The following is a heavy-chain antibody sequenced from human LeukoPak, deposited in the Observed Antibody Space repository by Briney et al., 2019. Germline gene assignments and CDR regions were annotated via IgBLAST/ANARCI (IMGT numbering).Heavy chain of an antibody. CDR1: GGTFSSYA. D-gene: IGHD1-26*01. V-gene: IGHV1-69*04. J-gene: IGHJ4*02. CDR3: ARVVGATGGNYFDY. CDR2: IIPILGIA. Sequence: SVKVSCKASGGTFSSYAISWVRQAPGQGLEWMGRIIPILGIANYAQKFQGRVTITADKSTSTAYMELSSLRSEDTAVYYCARVVGATGGNYFDYWGQGTLVTVSS.